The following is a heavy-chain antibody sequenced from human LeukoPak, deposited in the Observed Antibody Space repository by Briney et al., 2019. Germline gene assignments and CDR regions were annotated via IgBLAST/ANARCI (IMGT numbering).Heavy chain of an antibody. J-gene: IGHJ6*03. CDR2: IYTSGST. D-gene: IGHD6-13*01. Sequence: SETLSLTCTVSGGSISGYYWSWIRQPAGKGLEWIGRIYTSGSTNHNPSLKSRVTISVDKSQNQFSLKLSSVTAADTAAYYCARDVELVGSSWYYYYMDVWGKGTTVTVSS. V-gene: IGHV4-4*07. CDR3: ARDVELVGSSWYYYYMDV. CDR1: GGSISGYY.